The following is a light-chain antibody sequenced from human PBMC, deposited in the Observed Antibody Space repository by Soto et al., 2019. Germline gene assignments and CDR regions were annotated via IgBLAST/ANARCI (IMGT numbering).Light chain of an antibody. CDR1: QTIGGN. Sequence: EIVMTQSPGAMSVSPGERTTLSCRASQTIGGNLAWYQQKPGQAPRLLIYGASTRATGIPARFSGSGSGTEFTLTISSLQSEDFAVYFCQQYNIWPLTFGGGTKVEIK. CDR2: GAS. J-gene: IGKJ4*01. V-gene: IGKV3-15*01. CDR3: QQYNIWPLT.